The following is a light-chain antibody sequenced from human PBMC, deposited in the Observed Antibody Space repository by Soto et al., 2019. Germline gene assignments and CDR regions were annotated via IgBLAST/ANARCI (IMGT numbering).Light chain of an antibody. Sequence: QSALTQPASVSGSPGQSITISCTGTSSDVGGYNYVSWYQQHPGKAPKLMIYEVSNRPSGGSNRFSGSKSGNTASLTLSGLQADDGADYYCTSYTTGSTPWVFGGGTKLAVL. V-gene: IGLV2-14*01. CDR3: TSYTTGSTPWV. CDR2: EVS. J-gene: IGLJ3*02. CDR1: SSDVGGYNY.